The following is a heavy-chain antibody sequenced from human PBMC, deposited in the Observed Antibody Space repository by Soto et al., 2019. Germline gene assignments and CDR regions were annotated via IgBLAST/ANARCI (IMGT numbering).Heavy chain of an antibody. CDR3: VRGRGYSGDDHYYCFDLYV. CDR1: GGTFKNYP. Sequence: QVQLVQSGAEVKKPGSSVKVSCKASGGTFKNYPITWVRQAPGQGLEWMGGSIPIFGTANYAQKFQGRVTISVDESSITSYMELSSLRSEDTAVYYCVRGRGYSGDDHYYCFDLYVWGQGTTVTVSS. D-gene: IGHD5-12*01. V-gene: IGHV1-69*01. CDR2: SIPIFGTA. J-gene: IGHJ6*02.